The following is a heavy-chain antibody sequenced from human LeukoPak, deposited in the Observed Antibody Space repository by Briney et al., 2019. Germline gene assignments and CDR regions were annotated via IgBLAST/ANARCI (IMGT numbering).Heavy chain of an antibody. V-gene: IGHV3-30*18. CDR2: ISYDGSNK. Sequence: GRSLRLSCAASRFTFSSFAMHWVRQAPGKGLEWVAVISYDGSNKYYADSVKGRFTISRDNSKNTLYLQMNSLRAEDTAVYYCAKTIGTYYYGSGSYSNTMDVWGKGTTVTVSS. CDR3: AKTIGTYYYGSGSYSNTMDV. D-gene: IGHD3-10*01. CDR1: RFTFSSFA. J-gene: IGHJ6*03.